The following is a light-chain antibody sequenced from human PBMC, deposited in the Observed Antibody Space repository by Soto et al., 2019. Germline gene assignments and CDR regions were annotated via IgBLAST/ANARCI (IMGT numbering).Light chain of an antibody. CDR2: DAS. Sequence: EIVLTQSPATLSLSPGERATLSCRASQSVSSYLAWYQQKPGQAPRLLISDASYRATAIPARFSGSGSGTDFTLTISTLEPEDFAVYYCQQRSEWPLTFGGGTKVEIK. CDR3: QQRSEWPLT. CDR1: QSVSSY. V-gene: IGKV3-11*01. J-gene: IGKJ4*01.